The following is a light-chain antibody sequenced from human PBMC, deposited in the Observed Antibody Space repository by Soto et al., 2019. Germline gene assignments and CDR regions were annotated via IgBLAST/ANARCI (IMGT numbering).Light chain of an antibody. CDR2: SNN. CDR3: AAWDDSLNGFYV. CDR1: SSNIGSNT. Sequence: QSVLTQPPSATGSPGQRATTSCSGSSSNIGSNTVNWYQQLPGTAPKLLIYSNNQRPSGVPDRFSGSKSGTSASLAISGLQSEDEADYYCAAWDDSLNGFYVFGTGTKVTVL. J-gene: IGLJ1*01. V-gene: IGLV1-44*01.